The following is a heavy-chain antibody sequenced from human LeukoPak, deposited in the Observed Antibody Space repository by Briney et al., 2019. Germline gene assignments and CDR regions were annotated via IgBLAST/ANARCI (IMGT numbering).Heavy chain of an antibody. CDR2: IYYSGST. CDR1: GGSISSGGYY. CDR3: ARAPIWFGELSRSYYFDY. D-gene: IGHD3-10*01. Sequence: SETLSLTCTVSGGSISSGGYYWSWIRQHPGKGVEWIGYIYYSGSTYYNPSLKSRVTISVDTSKNQFSLKLSSVTAADTAVYYCARAPIWFGELSRSYYFDYWGQGTLVTVSS. J-gene: IGHJ4*02. V-gene: IGHV4-31*03.